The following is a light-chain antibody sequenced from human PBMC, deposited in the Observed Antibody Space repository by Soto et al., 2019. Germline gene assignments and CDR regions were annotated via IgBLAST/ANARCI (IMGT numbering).Light chain of an antibody. J-gene: IGKJ4*01. CDR1: QSISGW. CDR3: QQYYSTPLT. Sequence: DIQMTQSPYTLSPSVGDRVSITCRASQSISGWLAWYQQKPGKAPKLLIYDASSLESGVPSRFSGSGSGTDFTLTISSLQAEDVAVYFCQQYYSTPLTFGGGTKVEIK. V-gene: IGKV1-5*01. CDR2: DAS.